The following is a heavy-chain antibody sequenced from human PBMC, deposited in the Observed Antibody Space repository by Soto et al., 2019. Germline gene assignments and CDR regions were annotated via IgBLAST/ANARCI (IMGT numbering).Heavy chain of an antibody. J-gene: IGHJ5*02. D-gene: IGHD1-26*01. CDR3: AKVASGSYDWFDP. Sequence: EVQLVESGGGLVQPGGPLKFSGEAFKFSLRGYWRHWVRQAPGKGLMWVSRVNPDGSTTTYADSVKGRFTISRDNAKNTVFLQMNSLRADDTAVYYCAKVASGSYDWFDPWGQGTLVTVSS. V-gene: IGHV3-74*01. CDR2: VNPDGSTT. CDR1: KFSLRGYW.